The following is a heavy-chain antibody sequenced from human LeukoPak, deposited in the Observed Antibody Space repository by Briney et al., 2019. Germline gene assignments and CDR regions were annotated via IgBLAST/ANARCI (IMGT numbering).Heavy chain of an antibody. J-gene: IGHJ3*02. CDR2: ITATSLHI. Sequence: GGSLRLSCAASGVTFSGYSMNWVRQAPGKGLEWVSAITATSLHIYYADSVKGRFTISRDNAKNSLYLQMNSLRVEDTALYYCARGHYDSGSAFDIWGQGTMVTVSS. CDR3: ARGHYDSGSAFDI. CDR1: GVTFSGYS. V-gene: IGHV3-21*01. D-gene: IGHD3-22*01.